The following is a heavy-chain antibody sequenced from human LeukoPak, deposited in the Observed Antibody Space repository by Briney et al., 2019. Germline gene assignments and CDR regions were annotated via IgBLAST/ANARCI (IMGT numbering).Heavy chain of an antibody. CDR3: AKVGDYGDYALDY. V-gene: IGHV3-30*18. CDR2: IAYDGSNK. D-gene: IGHD4-17*01. Sequence: GGSLRLSCAASGFTFSSYGMHWVRQAPGKGLEWVAVIAYDGSNKNYGDSVKGRFTISRDNSNNTLYLQMSSLRAEDTAVYYCAKVGDYGDYALDYWGQGTLVTVSS. J-gene: IGHJ4*02. CDR1: GFTFSSYG.